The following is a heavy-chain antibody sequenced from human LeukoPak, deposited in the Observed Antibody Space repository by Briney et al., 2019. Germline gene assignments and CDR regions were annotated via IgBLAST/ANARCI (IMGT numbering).Heavy chain of an antibody. CDR1: GYTFTSYY. Sequence: ASVKVSCKASGYTFTSYYMHWERQAPGQGLEWMGIINPSGGSTSYAQKFQGRVTMTRDTSTSTVYMELSSLRSEDTAVYYCARDIGSSSWPKNWFDPWGQGTLVTVSS. V-gene: IGHV1-46*01. CDR2: INPSGGST. J-gene: IGHJ5*02. D-gene: IGHD6-13*01. CDR3: ARDIGSSSWPKNWFDP.